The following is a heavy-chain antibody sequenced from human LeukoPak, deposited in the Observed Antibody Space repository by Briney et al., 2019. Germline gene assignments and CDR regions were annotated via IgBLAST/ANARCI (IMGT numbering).Heavy chain of an antibody. Sequence: GGSLRLSCAASGFTVSSNCMSWVRQAPGKGLEWVSVIYSGGNTYYADSVKGRFTISRDNSKNTLYLQMNSLRAEDTAVYYCARGSYYDSSGPGYGMDVWGQGTTVTASS. D-gene: IGHD3-22*01. CDR2: IYSGGNT. V-gene: IGHV3-53*01. CDR3: ARGSYYDSSGPGYGMDV. J-gene: IGHJ6*02. CDR1: GFTVSSNC.